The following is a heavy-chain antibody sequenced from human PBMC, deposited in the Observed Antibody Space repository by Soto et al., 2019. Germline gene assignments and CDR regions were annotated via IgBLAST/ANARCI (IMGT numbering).Heavy chain of an antibody. J-gene: IGHJ4*02. V-gene: IGHV3-30-3*01. Sequence: QEQLVESGGGVVQPGRSLRLSCVASGFTFSSYSMHWVRQAPGKGLEWVAVMSYDTSNKYYADSVKGRFTISRDNSKNTLYLQMNSLRAEDTAVYYCASVVAAQYWGQGTLVTVSS. CDR2: MSYDTSNK. CDR3: ASVVAAQY. D-gene: IGHD2-15*01. CDR1: GFTFSSYS.